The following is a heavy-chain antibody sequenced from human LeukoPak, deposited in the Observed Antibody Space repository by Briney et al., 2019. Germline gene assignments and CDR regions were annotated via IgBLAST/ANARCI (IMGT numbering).Heavy chain of an antibody. CDR2: INPSGGST. CDR1: GYTFTSYY. D-gene: IGHD5-12*01. CDR3: ARGPPASGPYYYMDV. J-gene: IGHJ6*03. Sequence: ASVKVSCKASGYTFTSYYMHWVRQAPGQGLEWMGIINPSGGSTSYAQKFQGRVTITADESTPTAYMELSSLRSDDTAVYYCARGPPASGPYYYMDVWGEGTTVTVSS. V-gene: IGHV1-46*01.